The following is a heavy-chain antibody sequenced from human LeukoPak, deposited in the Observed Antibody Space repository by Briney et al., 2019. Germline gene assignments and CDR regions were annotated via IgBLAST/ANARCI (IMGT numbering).Heavy chain of an antibody. D-gene: IGHD6-13*01. CDR1: GGSLGVYY. V-gene: IGHV4-34*01. CDR3: ARVAAAEQNIDC. Sequence: PSETLSLTCGVFGGSLGVYYWSWIRQSPGKGLEWIGGINHKGTSNYNPSLKSRVTLLVDTSKNQFSLNLDSMTAADTAVYYCARVAAAEQNIDCWGQGTLVTVSS. J-gene: IGHJ4*02. CDR2: INHKGTS.